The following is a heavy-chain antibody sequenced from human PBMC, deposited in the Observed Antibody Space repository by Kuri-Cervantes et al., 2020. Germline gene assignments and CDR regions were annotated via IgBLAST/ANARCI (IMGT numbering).Heavy chain of an antibody. V-gene: IGHV4-59*12. CDR2: IYYSGST. Sequence: SETLSLTCTVSGGSISSYYWSWIRQPPGKGLEWIGYIYYSGSTNYNPSLKSRVTISVDTSKNQFSLKLSSVTAADTAVYYCARVLNEVSSYGYRYYFDYWGQGTLVTVSS. CDR3: ARVLNEVSSYGYRYYFDY. D-gene: IGHD5-18*01. CDR1: GGSISSYY. J-gene: IGHJ4*02.